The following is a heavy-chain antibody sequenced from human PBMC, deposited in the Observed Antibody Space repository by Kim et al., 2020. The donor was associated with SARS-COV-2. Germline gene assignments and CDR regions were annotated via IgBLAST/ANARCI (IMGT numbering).Heavy chain of an antibody. CDR2: ISSSSSYI. CDR3: ARARRQYPTPYYYYGMDV. CDR1: GFTFSSYS. V-gene: IGHV3-21*01. J-gene: IGHJ6*02. Sequence: GGSLRLSCAASGFTFSSYSMNWVRQAPGKGLEWVSSISSSSSYIYYADSVKGRFTISRDNAKNSLYLQMNSLRAEDTAVYYCARARRQYPTPYYYYGMDVWGQGTTVTVSS. D-gene: IGHD4-4*01.